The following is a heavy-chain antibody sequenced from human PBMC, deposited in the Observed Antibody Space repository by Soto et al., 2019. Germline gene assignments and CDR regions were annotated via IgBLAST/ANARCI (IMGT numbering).Heavy chain of an antibody. CDR2: IYYSGNT. J-gene: IGHJ4*02. V-gene: IGHV4-61*01. CDR3: ARELRFIDY. Sequence: PSETLSLTCTVSGDSVSSSTYSWTWIRQPPGKELEWIGYIYYSGNTDYNPSLKSQITISVDTSKNQFSLKLSSVTAADTAVYYCARELRFIDYWGQGTLVTVSS. D-gene: IGHD3-16*02. CDR1: GDSVSSSTYS.